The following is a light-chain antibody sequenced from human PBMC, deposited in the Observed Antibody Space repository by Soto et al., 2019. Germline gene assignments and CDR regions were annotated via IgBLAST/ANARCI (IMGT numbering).Light chain of an antibody. Sequence: DIQMTQSPSTLSASVGDRVTITCRASQSIGSWLTWYQQKPGKAPRVVIYKASSLQSGVPSRFSGSGTGTDFTLTISSLQPDDFATYYCLQYHSYPYSFGQGTKLEIK. CDR2: KAS. CDR3: LQYHSYPYS. V-gene: IGKV1-5*03. CDR1: QSIGSW. J-gene: IGKJ2*03.